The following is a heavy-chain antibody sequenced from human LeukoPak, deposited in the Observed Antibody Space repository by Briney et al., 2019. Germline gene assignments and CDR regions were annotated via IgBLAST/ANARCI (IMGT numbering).Heavy chain of an antibody. CDR1: GFIFSDYY. J-gene: IGHJ5*02. D-gene: IGHD7-27*01. CDR3: AKKGIALTGENWFDA. Sequence: PGGSLRLSCAASGFIFSDYYMGWMRQAPGKGLEWLSYIDGSSSRTNYADSVKGRFTISRDNVKNSLYLQMNTLRAEDTAVYYCAKKGIALTGENWFDASGRGILVTVSS. CDR2: IDGSSSRT. V-gene: IGHV3-11*03.